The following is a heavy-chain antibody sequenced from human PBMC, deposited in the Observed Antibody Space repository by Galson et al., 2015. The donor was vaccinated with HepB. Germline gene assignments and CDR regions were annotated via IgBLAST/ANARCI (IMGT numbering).Heavy chain of an antibody. J-gene: IGHJ5*02. CDR2: FDPEDGET. V-gene: IGHV1-24*01. Sequence: SVKVSCKVSGYTLTELSMHWVRQAPGKGLEWMGGFDPEDGETIYAQKFQGRVTMTEDTSTDTAYMELSSLRSEDTAVYYCTTSGYCSSTSCYQSIGSNWFDPWGQGTLVTVSS. CDR3: TTSGYCSSTSCYQSIGSNWFDP. CDR1: GYTLTELS. D-gene: IGHD2-2*01.